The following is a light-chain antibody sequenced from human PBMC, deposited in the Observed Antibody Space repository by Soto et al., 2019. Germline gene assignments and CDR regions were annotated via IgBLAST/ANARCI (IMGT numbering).Light chain of an antibody. CDR3: QQYNDNWT. CDR2: KAS. Sequence: DIQMTQSPSTLPASVGDRVTITCRDSQSISSWMAWYQQKPKQAPKHLIYKASNLQSGVPSRFSGSGSGTEFTLAISSLQPDDSATYSCQQYNDNWTFGQGTKVDIK. V-gene: IGKV1-5*03. CDR1: QSISSW. J-gene: IGKJ1*01.